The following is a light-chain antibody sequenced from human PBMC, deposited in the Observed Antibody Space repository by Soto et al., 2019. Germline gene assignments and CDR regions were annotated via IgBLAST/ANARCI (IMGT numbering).Light chain of an antibody. V-gene: IGKV3-20*01. CDR2: GAS. Sequence: ETVLTQSPGTLSLSPGERVTLSCRASQSVCSRCFAWYQQKPGQSPRLLIYGASTRATGIPDSFSGSGSGTDFTLTISRLEPEDFAVYYCQHYGTTPWTFGQGTKVGLK. J-gene: IGKJ1*01. CDR1: QSVCSRC. CDR3: QHYGTTPWT.